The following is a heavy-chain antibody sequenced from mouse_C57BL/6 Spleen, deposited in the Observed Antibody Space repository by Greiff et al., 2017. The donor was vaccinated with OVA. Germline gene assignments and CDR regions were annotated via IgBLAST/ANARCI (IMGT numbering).Heavy chain of an antibody. CDR2: IWSGGST. CDR1: GFSLTSYG. Sequence: QVQLKQSGPGLVQPSQSLSITCTVSGFSLTSYGVHWVRQSPGKGLEWLGAIWSGGSTDYNAAFISRLSISKDNSKSQVFCKMNSLQADDTAIYYCARGGDWDGDYYAMDYWGQGTSVTVSS. V-gene: IGHV2-2*01. CDR3: ARGGDWDGDYYAMDY. J-gene: IGHJ4*01. D-gene: IGHD4-1*01.